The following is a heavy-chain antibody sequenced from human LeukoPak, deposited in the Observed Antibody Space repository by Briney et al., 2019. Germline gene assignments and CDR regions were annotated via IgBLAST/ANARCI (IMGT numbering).Heavy chain of an antibody. CDR1: GDSLSSNTAA. CDR2: TYYRSKWYN. J-gene: IGHJ4*02. Sequence: SQTLSLTCALSGDSLSSNTAAWHWLRQSPSRGLEWLGRTYYRSKWYNDYAVSVKSRITINPDTSKNQFSLQLNSVTSEDTAVYFCARVKDYYDGSVYYFLDYWGQGTLVTVSS. CDR3: ARVKDYYDGSVYYFLDY. V-gene: IGHV6-1*01. D-gene: IGHD3-22*01.